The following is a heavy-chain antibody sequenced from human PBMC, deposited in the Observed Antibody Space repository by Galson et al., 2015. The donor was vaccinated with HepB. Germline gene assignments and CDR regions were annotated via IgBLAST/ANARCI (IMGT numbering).Heavy chain of an antibody. CDR1: GFTFSSYS. CDR2: ISSSSSTI. V-gene: IGHV3-48*02. Sequence: SLRLSCAASGFTFSSYSMNWVRQAPGKGLEWVSYISSSSSTIYYADSVKGRFTISRDNAKNSLYLQMNSLRDEDTAVYYCARDPTPSSWYQSVPLTQEQWYTNQAQGYYFDYWGQGTLVTVSS. CDR3: ARDPTPSSWYQSVPLTQEQWYTNQAQGYYFDY. J-gene: IGHJ4*02. D-gene: IGHD6-13*01.